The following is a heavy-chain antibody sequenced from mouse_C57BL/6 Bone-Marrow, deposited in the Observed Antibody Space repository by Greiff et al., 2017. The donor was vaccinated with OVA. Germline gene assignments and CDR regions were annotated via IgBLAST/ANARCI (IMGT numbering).Heavy chain of an antibody. CDR2: IDPSDSET. Sequence: VQLQQPGAELVRPGSSVKLSCKASGYTFTSYWMHWVKQRPIQGLEWIGNIDPSDSETHYNQKFKDKATLTVDKSSSTAYMQLSSLTSEDSAVYYCARVGIYYDYDVGFDYWGQGTTLTVSS. J-gene: IGHJ2*01. CDR3: ARVGIYYDYDVGFDY. D-gene: IGHD2-4*01. CDR1: GYTFTSYW. V-gene: IGHV1-52*01.